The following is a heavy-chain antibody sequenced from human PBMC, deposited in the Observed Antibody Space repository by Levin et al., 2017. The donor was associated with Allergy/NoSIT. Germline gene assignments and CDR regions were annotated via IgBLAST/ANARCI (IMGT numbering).Heavy chain of an antibody. D-gene: IGHD3-10*01. J-gene: IGHJ4*02. CDR2: ISGSGGST. CDR3: AKDRATEYPSRSPGATMVRGEYYFDY. V-gene: IGHV3-23*01. CDR1: GFTFSSYA. Sequence: PGGSLRLSCAASGFTFSSYAMSWVRQAPGKGLEWVSAISGSGGSTYYADSVKGRFTISRDNSKNTLYLQMNSLRAEDTAVYYCAKDRATEYPSRSPGATMVRGEYYFDYWGQGTLVTVSS.